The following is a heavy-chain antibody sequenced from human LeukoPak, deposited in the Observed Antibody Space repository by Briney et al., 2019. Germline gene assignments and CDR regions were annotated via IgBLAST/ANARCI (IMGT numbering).Heavy chain of an antibody. CDR1: GGSISSYY. J-gene: IGHJ5*02. CDR2: IYYSGST. CDR3: ARGNLRYFDWFQL. Sequence: SETLSLTCTVSGGSISSYYWSWIRQPPGKGLEWIGYIYYSGSTNYNPSLKSRVTISVDTSKNQFSLKLSSVTAADTAVYYCARGNLRYFDWFQLWGQGTLVTVSS. D-gene: IGHD3-9*01. V-gene: IGHV4-59*08.